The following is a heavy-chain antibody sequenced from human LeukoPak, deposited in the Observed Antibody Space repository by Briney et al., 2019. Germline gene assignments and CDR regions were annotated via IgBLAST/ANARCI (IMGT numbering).Heavy chain of an antibody. CDR2: LYWDDDT. CDR1: GFSFRTHGVA. J-gene: IGHJ4*02. D-gene: IGHD3-10*01. V-gene: IGHV2-5*02. Sequence: SAPTLVKPTQTLTLTCTFSGFSFRTHGVAGGWIRQRPGKALDWLALLYWDDDTSYIPSLKTRLNITKGTSTKQVVITMTNMDPVDTATYYCAHSTFYGSGSYLAEGCYFDYWGQGTLVTVSS. CDR3: AHSTFYGSGSYLAEGCYFDY.